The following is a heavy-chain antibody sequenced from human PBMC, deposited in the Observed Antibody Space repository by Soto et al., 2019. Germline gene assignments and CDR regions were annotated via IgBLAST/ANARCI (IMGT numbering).Heavy chain of an antibody. CDR3: ARDIHSSGYTTAIENDY. D-gene: IGHD6-19*01. V-gene: IGHV1-18*01. CDR1: GYTFTSYG. CDR2: ISAYNGNT. J-gene: IGHJ4*02. Sequence: QVQLVQSGAEVKKPGASVKVSCKASGYTFTSYGISWVRQAPGQGLEWMGWISAYNGNTNNAQKHQGRVTMTTDTSTSTAYMELRSLRSDDTAVYYSARDIHSSGYTTAIENDYWGQGTLVTVSS.